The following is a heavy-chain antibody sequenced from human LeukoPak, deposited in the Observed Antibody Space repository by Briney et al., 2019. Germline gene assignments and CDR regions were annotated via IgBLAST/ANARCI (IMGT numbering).Heavy chain of an antibody. CDR1: GYSFTSYW. J-gene: IGHJ4*02. D-gene: IGHD2-21*02. Sequence: GESLKISCKGSGYSFTSYWIGWVRQMPGKGLEWMGIIYPGDSDTRHSPSFQGQVTISADKSISTAYLQWSSLKASDTAMYYCARLAGAYCGGDCYSAFGYWGQGTLVTVSS. V-gene: IGHV5-51*01. CDR3: ARLAGAYCGGDCYSAFGY. CDR2: IYPGDSDT.